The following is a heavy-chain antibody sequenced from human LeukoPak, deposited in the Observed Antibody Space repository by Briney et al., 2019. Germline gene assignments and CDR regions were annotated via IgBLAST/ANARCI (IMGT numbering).Heavy chain of an antibody. V-gene: IGHV3-11*01. J-gene: IGHJ6*02. D-gene: IGHD6-13*01. CDR3: ARDLYSSSWYGVVYHYYGMDV. Sequence: PGGSLRLSCAASGFTFSDYYMSWIRQAPGKGLEWVSYISSSGSTIYYADSVKGRFTISRDNAKNSLYLQMNSLRAEDTAVYYCARDLYSSSWYGVVYHYYGMDVWDQGTTVTVSS. CDR1: GFTFSDYY. CDR2: ISSSGSTI.